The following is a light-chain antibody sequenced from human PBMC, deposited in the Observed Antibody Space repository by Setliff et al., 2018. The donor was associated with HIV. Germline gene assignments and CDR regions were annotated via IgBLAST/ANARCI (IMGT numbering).Light chain of an antibody. CDR2: YTN. J-gene: IGLJ1*01. CDR1: TGAVTSSYY. V-gene: IGLV7-43*01. CDR3: LLSFANDYV. Sequence: QAVVTQEPSLTVSPGGTVTLTCASSTGAVTSSYYPSWFQQKPGQAPRPLIYYTNNRHSWTPARISGSLLGGKAALTLSNVQPEDEAEYYCLLSFANDYVFGSGTKATVL.